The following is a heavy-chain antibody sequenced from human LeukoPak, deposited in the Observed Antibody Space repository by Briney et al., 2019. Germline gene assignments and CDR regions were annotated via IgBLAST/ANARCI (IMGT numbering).Heavy chain of an antibody. CDR1: GGSFSGYY. Sequence: PSETLSLTRGVCGGSFSGYYWNWIRQPPGMGLEWIGEINHRGGTGYNPSLKSRVTMSVDTSKNVFSLKLTSVTAADTAVYYCARAYYYDSSAAIDYWGQGILVTVSS. CDR2: INHRGGT. V-gene: IGHV4-34*01. D-gene: IGHD3-22*01. CDR3: ARAYYYDSSAAIDY. J-gene: IGHJ4*02.